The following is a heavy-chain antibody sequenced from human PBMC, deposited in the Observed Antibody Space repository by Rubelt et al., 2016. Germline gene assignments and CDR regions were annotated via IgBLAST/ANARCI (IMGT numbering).Heavy chain of an antibody. J-gene: IGHJ6*02. CDR3: ARAPQVYCSYGLEV. D-gene: IGHD5/OR15-5a*01. V-gene: IGHV3-7*03. Sequence: EVQLVESGGGLVQPGGSLRLSCAASGFTFSDHCMRWVRQAPGKGLEWVANINQDGSEKKYVDSVKGRFTISRDNAKNSLFLQMSSLRAEDTAVYYCARAPQVYCSYGLEVWGQGTTVTVSS. CDR1: GFTFSDHC. CDR2: INQDGSEK.